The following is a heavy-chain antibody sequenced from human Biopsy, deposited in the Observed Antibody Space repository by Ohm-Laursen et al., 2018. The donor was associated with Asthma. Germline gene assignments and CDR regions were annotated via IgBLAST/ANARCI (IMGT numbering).Heavy chain of an antibody. V-gene: IGHV1-46*01. D-gene: IGHD1-26*01. CDR1: GDILSSFG. CDR3: ARAGALIVGATMGY. Sequence: ASVKVSCKAHGDILSSFGIKWVRKAPGQGLEWMGIISPSGGSTSYAQKFQGRVTMTRDTSTSTVYMELSSPRSEDTAVYYCARAGALIVGATMGYWGQGTLVTVSS. J-gene: IGHJ4*02. CDR2: ISPSGGST.